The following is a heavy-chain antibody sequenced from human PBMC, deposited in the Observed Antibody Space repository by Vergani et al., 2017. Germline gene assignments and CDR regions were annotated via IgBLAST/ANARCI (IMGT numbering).Heavy chain of an antibody. CDR3: ARSIVGADDAFDI. D-gene: IGHD1-26*01. V-gene: IGHV3-20*01. CDR2: INWNGGST. CDR1: GFTFDDYA. Sequence: EVQLVESGGGLVQPGRSLRLSCAASGFTFDDYAMHWVRQAPGKGLEWVSDINWNGGSTGYADSVKGRFTISRDNAKNSLYLQMNSLRAEDTALYHCARSIVGADDAFDIWGQGTMVTVSS. J-gene: IGHJ3*02.